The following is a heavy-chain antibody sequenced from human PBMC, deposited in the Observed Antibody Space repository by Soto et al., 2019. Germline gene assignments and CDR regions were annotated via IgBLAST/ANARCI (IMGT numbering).Heavy chain of an antibody. D-gene: IGHD6-13*01. V-gene: IGHV1-2*02. CDR2: IDPNSGAT. CDR3: SRGYGSWPNMELRFGMDV. CDR1: GYILTGYS. J-gene: IGHJ6*02. Sequence: QVYLVQSGAEVRRPGASVKVSCTAFGYILTGYSLHWVRQAPGQGLEWMGWIDPNSGATNSAERFHGRVSMTRDTSISAAYLELSSLRSDDTAVYYCSRGYGSWPNMELRFGMDVWGQGTTISVSS.